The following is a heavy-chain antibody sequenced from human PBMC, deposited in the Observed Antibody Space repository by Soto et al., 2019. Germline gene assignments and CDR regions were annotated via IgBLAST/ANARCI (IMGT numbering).Heavy chain of an antibody. J-gene: IGHJ6*02. Sequence: GGSLRLSCAASGFTFDTYWMNWVSQAPGKGPEWLSGINSDGTISSYADSVKGRFTISRDNARNTLSLQMNSLRADDTAVYYCARLSGDHSAFFSYGMDAWGQGTTDTVSS. D-gene: IGHD2-21*01. CDR2: INSDGTIS. CDR1: GFTFDTYW. V-gene: IGHV3-74*01. CDR3: ARLSGDHSAFFSYGMDA.